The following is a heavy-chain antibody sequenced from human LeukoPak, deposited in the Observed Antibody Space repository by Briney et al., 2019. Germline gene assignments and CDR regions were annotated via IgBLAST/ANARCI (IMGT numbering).Heavy chain of an antibody. CDR2: ISAYNGNT. CDR3: ARGSLAVASTLDY. Sequence: ASVKVSCKASGCTFSNYGINWVRQAPGQGLEWMGWISAYNGNTNYAQNLQGRVTMTTDTSTSTAYMELRSLRSDDTAVYYCARGSLAVASTLDYWGQGTLVTVSS. V-gene: IGHV1-18*01. J-gene: IGHJ4*02. D-gene: IGHD6-19*01. CDR1: GCTFSNYG.